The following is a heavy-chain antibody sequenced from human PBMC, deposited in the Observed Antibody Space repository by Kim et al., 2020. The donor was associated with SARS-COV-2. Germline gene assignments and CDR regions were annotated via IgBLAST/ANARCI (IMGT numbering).Heavy chain of an antibody. J-gene: IGHJ3*02. D-gene: IGHD5-18*01. V-gene: IGHV4-31*03. CDR3: AREKNTAMVTQDAFDI. Sequence: SETLSLTCTVSGGSISSGGYYWSWIRQHPGKGLEWIGYIYYSGSTYYNPSLKSRVTISVDTSKNQFSLKLSSVTAADTAVYYCAREKNTAMVTQDAFDIWGQGTMVTVSS. CDR2: IYYSGST. CDR1: GGSISSGGYY.